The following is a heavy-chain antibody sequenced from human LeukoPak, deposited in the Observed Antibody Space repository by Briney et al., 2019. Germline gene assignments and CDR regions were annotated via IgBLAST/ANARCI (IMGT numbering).Heavy chain of an antibody. CDR3: ARGGGWYQLLPFDY. CDR1: GFTFSSYA. J-gene: IGHJ4*02. CDR2: ISYDGSNK. Sequence: GGSLRLSCAASGFTFSSYAMHWVRQAPGKGLEWVAVISYDGSNKYYADSVKGRFTISRDNSKNTLYLQMNSLRAEDTAVYYCARGGGWYQLLPFDYWGQGTLVTVSS. D-gene: IGHD2-2*01. V-gene: IGHV3-30*04.